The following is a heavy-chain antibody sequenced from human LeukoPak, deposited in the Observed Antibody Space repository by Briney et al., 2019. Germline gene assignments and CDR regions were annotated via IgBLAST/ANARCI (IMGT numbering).Heavy chain of an antibody. CDR1: GGSFSGYY. Sequence: SETLSLTCAVYGGSFSGYYWSWIRQPPGKGLEWIGEINHSGSTNYNPSLKSRVTISVDTSKNQFSLKLSSVTAADTAVYYCARVGIAVTRTFDCWGQGTLVTVSS. J-gene: IGHJ4*02. CDR3: ARVGIAVTRTFDC. D-gene: IGHD6-19*01. CDR2: INHSGST. V-gene: IGHV4-34*01.